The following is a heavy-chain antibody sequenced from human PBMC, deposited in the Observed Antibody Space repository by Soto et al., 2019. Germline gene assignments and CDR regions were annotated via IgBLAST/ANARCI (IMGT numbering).Heavy chain of an antibody. CDR3: ARPTGPYGHAFY. D-gene: IGHD4-17*01. CDR1: GGSISSSSYY. J-gene: IGHJ4*02. Sequence: PSETLSLTCTVSGGSISSSSYYWGWIRQPPGKGLEWIGSIYYSGSTYYNPSLKSRVTISVDTSKNQFSLKLSSVTAADTAVYYCARPTGPYGHAFYWGQGTLVTSPQ. V-gene: IGHV4-39*01. CDR2: IYYSGST.